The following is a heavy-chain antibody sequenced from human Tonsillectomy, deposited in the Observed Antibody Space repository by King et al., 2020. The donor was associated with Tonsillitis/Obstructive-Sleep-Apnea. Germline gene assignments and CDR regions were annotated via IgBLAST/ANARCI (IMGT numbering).Heavy chain of an antibody. J-gene: IGHJ4*02. V-gene: IGHV1-46*01. CDR2: ITPSGGST. D-gene: IGHD6-6*01. Sequence: VQLVESGAEVKKPGASVKVSCKASGYTFTSYYMHCVRQAPGHGLEWMGIITPSGGSTSYSQKCQGRVTMTRDTSTITVYRELSSLRSEDTAVYYCARDMSDQIEYSSSLASSDYWGQGTLVTVSS. CDR3: ARDMSDQIEYSSSLASSDY. CDR1: GYTFTSYY.